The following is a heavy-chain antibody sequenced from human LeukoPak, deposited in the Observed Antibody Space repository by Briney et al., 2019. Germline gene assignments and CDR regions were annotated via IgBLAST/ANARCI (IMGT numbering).Heavy chain of an antibody. CDR2: VDDTGGT. Sequence: PSETLSLTCAVYGGSLSGSPWSWIRQPPGKGLEWIGEVDDTGGTNYNPSLKSRATISADTPKRQFSLTLPSVTAADTAVYYCARRDSGYAPTALQEWGQGTLVTVSA. D-gene: IGHD5-12*01. CDR1: GGSLSGSP. J-gene: IGHJ1*01. V-gene: IGHV4-34*01. CDR3: ARRDSGYAPTALQE.